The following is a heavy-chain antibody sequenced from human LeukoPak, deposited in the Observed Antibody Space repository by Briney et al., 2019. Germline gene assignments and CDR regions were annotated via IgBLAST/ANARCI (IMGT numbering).Heavy chain of an antibody. CDR3: TKRQGPTSGSYDYFDP. CDR1: GGSISGNY. D-gene: IGHD1-26*01. J-gene: IGHJ5*02. V-gene: IGHV4-4*09. CDR2: IHSSGYT. Sequence: PSETLSLTCTVSGGSISGNYWSWIRQPPGQGLEWIAYIHSSGYTNYNPSLKSRVTISVDTSNNQFSLKVTSLTAADTAMYYCTKRQGPTSGSYDYFDPWGQGALVTVSS.